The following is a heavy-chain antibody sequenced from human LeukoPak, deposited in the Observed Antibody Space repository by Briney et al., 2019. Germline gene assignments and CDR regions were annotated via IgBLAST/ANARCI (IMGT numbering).Heavy chain of an antibody. CDR2: INPNSGGT. CDR3: ARATHTAYYDILTGQYYFDY. CDR1: GYTFTSYG. Sequence: ASVKVSCKASGYTFTSYGIIWVRQAPGQGLEWMGWINPNSGGTNYAQKFQGRVTMTRDTSISTAYMELSRLRSDDTAVYYCARATHTAYYDILTGQYYFDYWGQGTLVTVSS. V-gene: IGHV1-2*02. J-gene: IGHJ4*02. D-gene: IGHD3-9*01.